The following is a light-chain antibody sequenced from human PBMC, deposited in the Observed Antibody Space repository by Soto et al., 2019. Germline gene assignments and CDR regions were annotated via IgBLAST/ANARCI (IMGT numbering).Light chain of an antibody. CDR1: QSVSSSY. Sequence: EIVLTQSPATLSLSPGERATLSCRASQSVSSSYLAWYQQKPGQAPRLLIYGASSMSTGFPDRFSGSGSGTDFTLTISRLDPEDFAVYYSLQYGSSEVTFGQGTKLEIK. V-gene: IGKV3-20*01. J-gene: IGKJ2*01. CDR2: GAS. CDR3: LQYGSSEVT.